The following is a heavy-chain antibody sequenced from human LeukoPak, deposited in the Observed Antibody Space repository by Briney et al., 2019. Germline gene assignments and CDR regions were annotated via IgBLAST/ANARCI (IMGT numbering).Heavy chain of an antibody. D-gene: IGHD3-22*01. Sequence: PSETLSLTCTVSGGSISSYYWSWIRQPAGKGLEWIGRIYTSGSTNYNPSLKSRVTMSVDTSKNQFSLKLSSVTAADTAVYYCARQYYYDSSGPFDYWGQGTLVTVSS. CDR3: ARQYYYDSSGPFDY. V-gene: IGHV4-4*07. CDR2: IYTSGST. CDR1: GGSISSYY. J-gene: IGHJ4*02.